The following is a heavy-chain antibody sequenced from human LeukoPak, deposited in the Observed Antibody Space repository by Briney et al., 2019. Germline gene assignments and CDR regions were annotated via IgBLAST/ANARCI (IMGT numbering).Heavy chain of an antibody. CDR2: IYYSGST. V-gene: IGHV4-59*01. CDR1: GGSMSGYF. D-gene: IGHD6-13*01. CDR3: ARSITSSWYGDFQH. Sequence: SETLSLTCTVSGGSMSGYFWSWIRQPPRKGLEWIGYIYYSGSTNYNPSLKSRVTISVDTSKNQFSLKLSSVTAADTAVYYCARSITSSWYGDFQHWGQGTLVTVSS. J-gene: IGHJ1*01.